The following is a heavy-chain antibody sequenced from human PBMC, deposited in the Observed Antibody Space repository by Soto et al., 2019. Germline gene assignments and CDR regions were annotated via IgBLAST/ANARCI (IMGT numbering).Heavy chain of an antibody. Sequence: QVQLQESGPGLVKPSQTLSLTCTVSGGSISSGGYYWSWIRQHPGKGLEWIGYIYYSGSTYYNPSLKSRVTISVDTSKNQFSLKLSSVTAADTAVYYCARSRAPLPITIFGVVLDAFDIWGQGTMVTVSS. CDR2: IYYSGST. V-gene: IGHV4-31*03. D-gene: IGHD3-3*01. CDR3: ARSRAPLPITIFGVVLDAFDI. J-gene: IGHJ3*02. CDR1: GGSISSGGYY.